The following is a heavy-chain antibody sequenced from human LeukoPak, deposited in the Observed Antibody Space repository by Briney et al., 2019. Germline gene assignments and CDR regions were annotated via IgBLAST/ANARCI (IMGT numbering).Heavy chain of an antibody. D-gene: IGHD4-17*01. CDR3: AREDYGDYAGFDP. Sequence: ASVKVSCTASGYTFTSYGISWVRQAPGQGLEWMGWISAYNGNTNYAQKLQGRVTITTDTSTSTAYMELKSLRSDDTAVYYCAREDYGDYAGFDPWGQGTLVTVSS. J-gene: IGHJ5*02. CDR1: GYTFTSYG. V-gene: IGHV1-18*01. CDR2: ISAYNGNT.